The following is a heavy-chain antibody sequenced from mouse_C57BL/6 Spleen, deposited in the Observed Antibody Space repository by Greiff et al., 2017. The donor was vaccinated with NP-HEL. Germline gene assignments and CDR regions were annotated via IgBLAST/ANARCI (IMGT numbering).Heavy chain of an antibody. CDR1: GYSFTDYN. CDR3: AREATVVATRDAMDY. V-gene: IGHV1-39*01. D-gene: IGHD1-1*01. J-gene: IGHJ4*01. CDR2: INPNYGTT. Sequence: VQLQQSGPELVKPGASVKISCKASGYSFTDYNLNWVKQRNGKSLEWIGVINPNYGTTSFNQKLKGKATLTVDQTSSTAHMQLNSRTTEESAVYYCAREATVVATRDAMDYWGQGTSVTVSS.